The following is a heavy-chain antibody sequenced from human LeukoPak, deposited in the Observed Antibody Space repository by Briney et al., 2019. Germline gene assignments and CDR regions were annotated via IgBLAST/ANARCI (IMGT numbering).Heavy chain of an antibody. J-gene: IGHJ6*02. CDR2: VNPNSGGT. Sequence: GASVKVSCKASGYTFTGYYIHWVRQAPGQGLEWMGWVNPNSGGTMYEEKFQGRVNMTRDTSISTAYMELTGLRSDDTAVYYCAQRLQIVWYGLDVWGQGTSVTVSS. CDR3: AQRLQIVWYGLDV. D-gene: IGHD2-21*01. V-gene: IGHV1-2*02. CDR1: GYTFTGYY.